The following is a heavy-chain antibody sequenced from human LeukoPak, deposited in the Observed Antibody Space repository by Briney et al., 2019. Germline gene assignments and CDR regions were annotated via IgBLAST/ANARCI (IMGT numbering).Heavy chain of an antibody. D-gene: IGHD6-13*01. J-gene: IGHJ6*03. CDR2: ISYDGSNK. CDR1: GFTFSSHA. CDR3: ARARRQQLVSRYYYYYMDV. Sequence: GGSLRLSCAASGFTFSSHAMHWVRQAPGKGLEWVAVISYDGSNKYYADSVKGRFAISRDNSKNTLYLQMNSLRAEDTAVYYCARARRQQLVSRYYYYYMDVWGKGTTVTVSS. V-gene: IGHV3-30*09.